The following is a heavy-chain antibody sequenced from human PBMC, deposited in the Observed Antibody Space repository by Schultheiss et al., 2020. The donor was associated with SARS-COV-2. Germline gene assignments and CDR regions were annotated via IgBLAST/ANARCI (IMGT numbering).Heavy chain of an antibody. CDR1: GGSINSADYY. CDR3: ARWQLGSNWFDP. D-gene: IGHD1-26*01. Sequence: SETLSLTCTVSGGSINSADYYWSWIRQPAGKGLEWIGRIYTSGSTNYNPSLKSRVTISVDTSKNLFSLKLSSVTAADTALYYCARWQLGSNWFDPWGRGTLDTVSS. CDR2: IYTSGST. V-gene: IGHV4-61*02. J-gene: IGHJ5*02.